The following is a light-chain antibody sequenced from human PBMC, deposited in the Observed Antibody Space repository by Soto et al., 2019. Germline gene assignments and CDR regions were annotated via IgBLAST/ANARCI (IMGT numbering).Light chain of an antibody. Sequence: IVVTQSPLSLPVTPGEPASISCRSSQSLLQTDGHNYLTWFLQKPGQSPQLLIYWGSNRASGVPDRFSGSGSGTDFTLKISRVEAEDVGVYYCMQSLQTPRTFGPWTKVEIK. CDR1: QSLLQTDGHNY. CDR2: WGS. J-gene: IGKJ1*01. CDR3: MQSLQTPRT. V-gene: IGKV2-28*01.